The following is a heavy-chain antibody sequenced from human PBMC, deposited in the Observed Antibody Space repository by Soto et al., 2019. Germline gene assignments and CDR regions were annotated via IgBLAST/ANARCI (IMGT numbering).Heavy chain of an antibody. CDR3: ARVRRDSFYYEGMDV. CDR2: NSGSGKSF. J-gene: IGHJ6*02. CDR1: GFTFSDHY. D-gene: IGHD3-16*01. Sequence: QVQLVESGGDLVKPGGSLRLSCAVSGFTFSDHYMSWIRQAPGQGLEWIAYNSGSGKSFDYADSVKGRVSISRDNAKNSLYLEMKNLSAEDTAVYYCARVRRDSFYYEGMDVWGQGTTVIVSS. V-gene: IGHV3-11*01.